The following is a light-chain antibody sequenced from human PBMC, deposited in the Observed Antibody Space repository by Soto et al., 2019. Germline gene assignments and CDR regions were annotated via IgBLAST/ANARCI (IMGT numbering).Light chain of an antibody. CDR1: QSLRSS. Sequence: EIIMTPSPATLSVSPGDRATLSCRASQSLRSSLAWYQQKPGQSPRLLIYGASTRATGIPARFSGSGSGTEFTLTISSLQSEDFAVYFCQQYNIWPQTFGQGTKVDIK. J-gene: IGKJ1*01. V-gene: IGKV3-15*01. CDR2: GAS. CDR3: QQYNIWPQT.